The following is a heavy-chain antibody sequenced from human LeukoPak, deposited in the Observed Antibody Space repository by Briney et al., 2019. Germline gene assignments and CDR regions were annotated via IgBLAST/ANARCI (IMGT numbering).Heavy chain of an antibody. CDR2: INPNSGGT. J-gene: IGHJ4*02. CDR3: ARAHSARRVDY. CDR1: GYTFTGYY. Sequence: ASVKVSRKASGYTFTGYYMHWVRQAPGQGLEWMGWINPNSGGTNYAQKFQGRVTMTRDTSTSTAYMELSRLRSDDTAVYYCARAHSARRVDYWGQGTLVTVSS. D-gene: IGHD6-25*01. V-gene: IGHV1-2*02.